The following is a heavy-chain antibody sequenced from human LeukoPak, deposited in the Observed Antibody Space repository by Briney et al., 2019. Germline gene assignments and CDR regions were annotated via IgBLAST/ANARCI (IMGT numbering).Heavy chain of an antibody. Sequence: PSGTLSLTCGVSGGSISSTNWWSWVRQPPGQGLEWIGEISLSGLTNYNPSLKSRVTMSLDKSKNQFSLKLSSVTAADTAVYYCATQARIVGATGYFDYWGQGTLVTVSS. D-gene: IGHD1-26*01. CDR2: ISLSGLT. J-gene: IGHJ4*02. CDR3: ATQARIVGATGYFDY. CDR1: GGSISSTNW. V-gene: IGHV4-4*02.